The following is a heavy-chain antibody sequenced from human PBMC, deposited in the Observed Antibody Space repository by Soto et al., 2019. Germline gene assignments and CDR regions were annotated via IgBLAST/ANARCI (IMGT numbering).Heavy chain of an antibody. J-gene: IGHJ4*02. CDR1: GGSISSYY. CDR3: ARHSNRNYGLYYFDY. CDR2: IYYSGST. V-gene: IGHV4-59*08. D-gene: IGHD4-4*01. Sequence: SETLSLTCTGSGGSISSYYWSWIRQPPGKGLEWIGYIYYSGSTKYNPSLKSRVTISVDTSKNQFSLKMSSVTAADTAVYYCARHSNRNYGLYYFDYWGLGALVTVSS.